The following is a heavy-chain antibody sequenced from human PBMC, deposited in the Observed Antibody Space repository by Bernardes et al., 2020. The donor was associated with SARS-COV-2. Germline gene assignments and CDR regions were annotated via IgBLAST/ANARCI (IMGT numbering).Heavy chain of an antibody. V-gene: IGHV3-23*01. Sequence: LRLSCAASGFSFSSYGMTWDRQAPGKGLEWVSLITSGGATYYADSVKGRFTISRDNSKNTMYLQMHSLRVDETAVYYCARREAGSGQPYYFDYWGQGTLVTVSS. J-gene: IGHJ4*02. CDR3: ARREAGSGQPYYFDY. CDR1: GFSFSSYG. CDR2: ITSGGAT. D-gene: IGHD3-10*01.